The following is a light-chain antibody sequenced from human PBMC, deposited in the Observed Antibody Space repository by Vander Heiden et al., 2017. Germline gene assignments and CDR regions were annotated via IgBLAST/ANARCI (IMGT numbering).Light chain of an antibody. V-gene: IGLV3-21*02. Sequence: SIVLSQPPSLSVAPGQTATIPCRGDNIGSKSLHWYQQRPGQAPVLVVYDDHGRPSGVPERISGSHSGNTATLTISRVEAEDEADYYCQIWDSTSDLHWVFGGGTKLTVL. CDR3: QIWDSTSDLHWV. CDR2: DDH. CDR1: NIGSKS. J-gene: IGLJ3*02.